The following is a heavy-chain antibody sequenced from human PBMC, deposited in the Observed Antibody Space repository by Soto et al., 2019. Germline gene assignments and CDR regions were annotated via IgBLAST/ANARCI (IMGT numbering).Heavy chain of an antibody. V-gene: IGHV3-33*01. CDR1: GFTFSSYG. J-gene: IGHJ4*02. CDR2: IWYDGSNK. Sequence: QVQLVESGGGVVQPGRSLRLSCAASGFTFSSYGMYWVRQAPGKGLEWVAVIWYDGSNKYYEDSVKGRVTISRDNSKNTLYLQMNSLRAEDTAVYSSARDEGVTVYWGQGTLVTVSS. CDR3: ARDEGVTVY. D-gene: IGHD3-10*01.